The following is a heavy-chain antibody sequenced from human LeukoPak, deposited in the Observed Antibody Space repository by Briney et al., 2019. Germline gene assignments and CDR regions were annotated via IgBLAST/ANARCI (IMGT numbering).Heavy chain of an antibody. CDR2: INPNSGGT. Sequence: ASVKVSCKAFGYTFTGYYMHWVRQAPGQGLEWMGWINPNSGGTNYAQKLQGRVTMTTDTSTSTAYMELRSLRSEDTAVYYCARDNDSRDPPHFDYWGQGTLVTVSS. D-gene: IGHD3-16*01. V-gene: IGHV1-2*02. CDR1: GYTFTGYY. J-gene: IGHJ4*02. CDR3: ARDNDSRDPPHFDY.